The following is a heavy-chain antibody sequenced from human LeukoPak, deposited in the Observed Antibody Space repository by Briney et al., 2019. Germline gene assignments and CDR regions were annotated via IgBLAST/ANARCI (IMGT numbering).Heavy chain of an antibody. J-gene: IGHJ2*01. Sequence: KSSETLSLTCTVSGGSISSSSYYWGWIRQPPGKGLEWIGSIYYSGSTYYNPSLKSRVTISVDTSKNQFSLKLSSVTAADTAVYYCARARGNRIAAAGYWYFDLWGRGTLVTVSS. CDR3: ARARGNRIAAAGYWYFDL. CDR1: GGSISSSSYY. V-gene: IGHV4-39*07. CDR2: IYYSGST. D-gene: IGHD6-13*01.